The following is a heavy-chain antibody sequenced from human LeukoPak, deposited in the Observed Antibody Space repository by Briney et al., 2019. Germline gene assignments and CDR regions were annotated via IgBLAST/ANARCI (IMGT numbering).Heavy chain of an antibody. V-gene: IGHV1-18*01. CDR1: GGTFSSYA. Sequence: ASVKASCKASGGTFSSYAISWVRQAPGQGLEWMGWISAYNGNTNYAQKLQGRVTMTTDTSTSTAYMELRSLRSDDTAVYYCARGYSSSWSHDAFDIWGQGTMVTVSS. CDR2: ISAYNGNT. CDR3: ARGYSSSWSHDAFDI. J-gene: IGHJ3*02. D-gene: IGHD6-13*01.